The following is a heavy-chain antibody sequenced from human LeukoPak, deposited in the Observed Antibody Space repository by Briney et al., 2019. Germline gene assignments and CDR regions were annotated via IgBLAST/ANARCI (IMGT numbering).Heavy chain of an antibody. D-gene: IGHD3-3*01. J-gene: IGHJ6*02. V-gene: IGHV1-18*01. CDR2: ISAYNGNT. CDR3: AREGQNYDFWSGYHYYYYGMDV. CDR1: GYTFTSYG. Sequence: ASVKVSCKASGYTFTSYGISWVRPAPGQGLEWMGWISAYNGNTNYAQKLQGRVTMTTDTSTSTAYMELRSLRSDDTAVYYCAREGQNYDFWSGYHYYYYGMDVWGQGTTVTVSS.